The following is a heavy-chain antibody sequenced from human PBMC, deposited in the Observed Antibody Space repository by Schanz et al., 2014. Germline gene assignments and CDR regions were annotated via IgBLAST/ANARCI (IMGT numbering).Heavy chain of an antibody. CDR3: ARKVVATIGGYYDN. J-gene: IGHJ4*02. V-gene: IGHV3-23*01. CDR1: GFSFTTYA. Sequence: EVHLLDSGGGLVQPGGSLRLSCASSGFSFTTYAMSWVRQAPGKGLEWVSSISSGGGSTYYADSVRGRFTISRDNAENTLFLQMNSLRAEDTAVYYCARKVVATIGGYYDNWGQGTLVIVSS. CDR2: ISSGGGST. D-gene: IGHD5-12*01.